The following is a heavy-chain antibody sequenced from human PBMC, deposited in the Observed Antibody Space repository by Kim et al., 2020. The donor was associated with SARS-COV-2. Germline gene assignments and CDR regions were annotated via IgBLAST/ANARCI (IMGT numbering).Heavy chain of an antibody. CDR3: TRDLDGDYI. D-gene: IGHD2-21*02. CDR2: ISADGTTT. CDR1: GFPFDGYW. J-gene: IGHJ4*02. V-gene: IGHV3-74*03. Sequence: GGSLRLSCAASGFPFDGYWMNWVRQAPGKGPMWVSRISADGTTTTYADSVQDRFTISRDNALYTLYLQMNSLRADDSAVYYCTRDLDGDYIWGQGALVTVSA.